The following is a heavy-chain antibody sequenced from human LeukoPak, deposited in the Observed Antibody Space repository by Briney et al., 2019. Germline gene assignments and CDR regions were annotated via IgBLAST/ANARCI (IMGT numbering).Heavy chain of an antibody. D-gene: IGHD3-3*01. CDR2: ISYSGST. Sequence: SETLSLTCTVSGGSISSSSYYWGWIRQPPGKGLEWIGSISYSGSTYYNPSLKSRVTISVDTSKNQFSLKLSSVTAADTAVYYCARGSLRRYYDLWSGYYTVSFDYWGQGTLVTVSS. J-gene: IGHJ4*02. V-gene: IGHV4-39*07. CDR1: GGSISSSSYY. CDR3: ARGSLRRYYDLWSGYYTVSFDY.